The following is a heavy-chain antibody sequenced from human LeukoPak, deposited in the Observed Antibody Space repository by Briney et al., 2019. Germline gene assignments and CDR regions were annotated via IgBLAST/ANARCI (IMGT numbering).Heavy chain of an antibody. CDR1: GFPFSISA. CDR3: AKSGDTAMVTSF. CDR2: ISGSGGST. V-gene: IGHV3-23*01. Sequence: GGSLRLSCAASGFPFSISAMNWVRQAPGKGLEWVSVISGSGGSTYYADSVKGRFTISRDNSKNTLYLQMNSLRAEDTAVYYCAKSGDTAMVTSFWGQGTLATVSS. J-gene: IGHJ4*02. D-gene: IGHD5-18*01.